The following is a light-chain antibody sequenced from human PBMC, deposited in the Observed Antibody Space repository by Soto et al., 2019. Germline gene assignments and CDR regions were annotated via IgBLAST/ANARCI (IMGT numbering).Light chain of an antibody. CDR2: WAS. CDR1: PSVLYSSNNENY. Sequence: DIVMTQSPDSLAVSLGERATINCKSSPSVLYSSNNENYLAWYQQKAGQPPRLLVHWASTRESGVPDRFSGSGFGTDFTLTISSLQAEDVAVYYCQQYYDIPFTFGPGTRVAIK. CDR3: QQYYDIPFT. J-gene: IGKJ3*01. V-gene: IGKV4-1*01.